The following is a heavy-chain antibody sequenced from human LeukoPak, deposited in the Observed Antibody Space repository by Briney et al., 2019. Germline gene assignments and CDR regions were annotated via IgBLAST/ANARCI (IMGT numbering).Heavy chain of an antibody. Sequence: SETLSLTCTVSGGSISSGGSYWSWIRQHPGKGLEWIGYIYYSGSTYYNPSLKSRVTISVDTSKNQFSLKLSSVTAADTAVYYCARGITIFGVDYWGQGTLVTVSS. CDR3: ARGITIFGVDY. CDR2: IYYSGST. J-gene: IGHJ4*02. CDR1: GGSISSGGSY. D-gene: IGHD3-3*01. V-gene: IGHV4-31*03.